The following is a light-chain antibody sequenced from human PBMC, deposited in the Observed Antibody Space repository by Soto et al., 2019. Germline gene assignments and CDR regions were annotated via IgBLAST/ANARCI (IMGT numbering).Light chain of an antibody. CDR3: QSYDSSLSNSVV. CDR1: NSNIGAGYD. J-gene: IGLJ2*01. CDR2: GNI. V-gene: IGLV1-40*01. Sequence: QSVLTQPPSVSGVPGQRVTISCTGSNSNIGAGYDVHWYQQLPGTAPKLLIYGNINRPSGVPDRFSGSKSGTSASLAITGLQAEDEADYYCQSYDSSLSNSVVFGGGTKLTVL.